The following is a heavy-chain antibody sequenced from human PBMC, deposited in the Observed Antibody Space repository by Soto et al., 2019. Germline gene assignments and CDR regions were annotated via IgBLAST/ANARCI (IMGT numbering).Heavy chain of an antibody. V-gene: IGHV3-23*01. CDR2: ISGSGGST. CDR1: GVTFSTYA. J-gene: IGHJ4*02. Sequence: PGGSLRLSWAASGVTFSTYAMSWVRQAPGKGLEWVSAISGSGGSTYYADSVKGRFTISRDNSKNTLYLQMNSLRAEDTGVYYCAKDGKWELPQGQFAYWGQGTLVTVSS. CDR3: AKDGKWELPQGQFAY. D-gene: IGHD1-26*01.